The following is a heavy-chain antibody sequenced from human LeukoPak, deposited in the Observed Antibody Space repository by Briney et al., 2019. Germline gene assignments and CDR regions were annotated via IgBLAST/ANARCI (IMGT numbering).Heavy chain of an antibody. J-gene: IGHJ4*02. Sequence: ASVKVSCKVSGYTLTELSMHWVRQAPGKGLEWMGGFDPEDGETIYAQKFQGRVTMTEDTSTDTAYMELSSLRSEDTAVHYCATAGYSGYDFYYFDYWGQGTLVTVSS. CDR1: GYTLTELS. V-gene: IGHV1-24*01. CDR2: FDPEDGET. CDR3: ATAGYSGYDFYYFDY. D-gene: IGHD5-12*01.